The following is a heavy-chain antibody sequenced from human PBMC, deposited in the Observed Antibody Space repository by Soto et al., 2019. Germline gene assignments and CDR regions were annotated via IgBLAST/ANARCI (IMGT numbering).Heavy chain of an antibody. Sequence: PGGSLRLSCAASGFTFSIYAMSCVRQAPGKGLEWVSAISGSGGSTYYADSVKGRFTISRDNSKNTLYLQMNSLRAEDTAVYYCAKGRAITMIVVVPFDYWGQGTLVTVSS. CDR1: GFTFSIYA. D-gene: IGHD3-22*01. J-gene: IGHJ4*02. CDR2: ISGSGGST. V-gene: IGHV3-23*01. CDR3: AKGRAITMIVVVPFDY.